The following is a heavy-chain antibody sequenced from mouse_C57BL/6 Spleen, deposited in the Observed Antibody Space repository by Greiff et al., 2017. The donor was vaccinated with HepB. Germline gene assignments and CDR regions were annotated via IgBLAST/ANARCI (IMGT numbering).Heavy chain of an antibody. Sequence: QVQLQQSGAELAKPGASVKLSCKASGYTFTSYWMHWVKQRPGQGLEWIGYINPSSSYTKYNQKFKDKATLTADKSSSTAYMQLSSLTYEDSAVYYCARPTTVVAYGMDYWGQGTSVTVSS. CDR3: ARPTTVVAYGMDY. CDR2: INPSSSYT. D-gene: IGHD1-1*01. CDR1: GYTFTSYW. J-gene: IGHJ4*01. V-gene: IGHV1-7*01.